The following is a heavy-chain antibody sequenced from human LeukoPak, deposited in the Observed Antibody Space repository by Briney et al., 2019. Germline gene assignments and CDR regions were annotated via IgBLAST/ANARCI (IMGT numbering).Heavy chain of an antibody. CDR2: IFYSGRT. D-gene: IGHD3-22*01. CDR1: GGSISSGGYY. V-gene: IGHV4-31*03. Sequence: SQTLSLTCTVSGGSISSGGYYWNWVRQHPGKGLEWIGNIFYSGRTYYNPSLKSRVTILQDTSKNQFSLRLTSVTAADTAVYYCANIRNYYDSGGHLYVEAFAIWGQGTMVTVAS. CDR3: ANIRNYYDSGGHLYVEAFAI. J-gene: IGHJ3*02.